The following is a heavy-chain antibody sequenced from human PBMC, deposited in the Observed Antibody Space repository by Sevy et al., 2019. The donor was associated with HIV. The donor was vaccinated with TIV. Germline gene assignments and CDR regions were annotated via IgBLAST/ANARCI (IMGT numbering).Heavy chain of an antibody. CDR1: GYTFTSYG. CDR3: ARDSYYYDSSGYGSP. Sequence: ASVKVSCKASGYTFTSYGISWVRQAPGQELEWMGWISAYNGNTNYAQKLQGRVTMTTDTSTSTAYMELRSLRSDDTAVYYCARDSYYYDSSGYGSPWGQGTLVTVSS. J-gene: IGHJ4*02. D-gene: IGHD3-22*01. CDR2: ISAYNGNT. V-gene: IGHV1-18*01.